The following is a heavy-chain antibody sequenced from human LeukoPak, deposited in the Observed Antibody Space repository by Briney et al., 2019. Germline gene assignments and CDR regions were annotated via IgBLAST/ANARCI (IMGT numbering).Heavy chain of an antibody. CDR2: INPNSGGT. J-gene: IGHJ5*02. CDR1: GYTFPNYY. V-gene: IGHV1-2*02. CDR3: ARGLTTTGWFDP. D-gene: IGHD1-1*01. Sequence: ASVKVSCKTSGYTFPNYYMHWVRQAPGQGLEWMGWINPNSGGTNYAQKFQGRVTMTRDTSISTAYMELSRLRSDDTAVYYCARGLTTTGWFDPWGQGTLVTVSS.